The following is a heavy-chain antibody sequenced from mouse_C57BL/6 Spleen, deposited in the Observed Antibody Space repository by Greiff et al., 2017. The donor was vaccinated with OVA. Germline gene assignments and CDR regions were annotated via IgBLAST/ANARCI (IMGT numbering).Heavy chain of an antibody. CDR3: ARGGNWGYFDY. V-gene: IGHV1-61*01. CDR2: IYPSDSET. CDR1: GYTFTSYW. D-gene: IGHD4-1*01. J-gene: IGHJ2*01. Sequence: VQLQQSGAELVRPGSSVKLSCKASGYTFTSYWMDWVKQRPGQGLEWIGNIYPSDSETHYNQKFKDKATLTVDKSSSTAYMQLSSLTSEDSAVYYCARGGNWGYFDYWGQGTTLTVSS.